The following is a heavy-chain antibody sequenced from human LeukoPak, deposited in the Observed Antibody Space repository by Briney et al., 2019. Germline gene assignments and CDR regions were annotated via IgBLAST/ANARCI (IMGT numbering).Heavy chain of an antibody. CDR2: IYYNGST. D-gene: IGHD1-7*01. V-gene: IGHV4-39*07. CDR3: ARDSHNWNYYNWFDP. Sequence: SETLSLTCTVSGDSINNNNYYWGWIRQPPGEGLEWIGNIYYNGSTNYNPSLKSRVTMSVDTSKNQFSLKLSSVTAADTAVYYCARDSHNWNYYNWFDPWGQGTLVTVSS. J-gene: IGHJ5*02. CDR1: GDSINNNNYY.